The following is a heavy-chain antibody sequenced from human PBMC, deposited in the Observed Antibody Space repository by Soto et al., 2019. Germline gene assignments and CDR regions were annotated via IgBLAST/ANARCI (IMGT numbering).Heavy chain of an antibody. CDR3: ARDSITAAGRYTLDI. Sequence: EVQLVESGGGLVQPGGSLRLSCAASGFTFSTYSMNWIRQAPGKGLEWISYISTSSTTTYYADSVKGRFTISRDNAKNSLYLQMNSLRDDDTAVYYCARDSITAAGRYTLDIWGQGPLVSVSS. CDR2: ISTSSTTT. V-gene: IGHV3-48*02. J-gene: IGHJ3*02. D-gene: IGHD6-13*01. CDR1: GFTFSTYS.